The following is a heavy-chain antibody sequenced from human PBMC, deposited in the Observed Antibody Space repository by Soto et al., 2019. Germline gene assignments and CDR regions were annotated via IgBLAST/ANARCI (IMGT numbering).Heavy chain of an antibody. CDR3: VKSGSYYDFWSGYQGPHNWFDP. V-gene: IGHV3-11*04. J-gene: IGHJ5*02. CDR1: GPTLSDHF. Sequence: LRLSCAASGPTLSDHFMSWVRQAPGKGLEWVSCIDNSGINIYYADSVKGRFTISRDNSKNTLYLQMSSLRAEDTAVYYCVKSGSYYDFWSGYQGPHNWFDPWGQGTLVTVSS. D-gene: IGHD3-3*01. CDR2: IDNSGINI.